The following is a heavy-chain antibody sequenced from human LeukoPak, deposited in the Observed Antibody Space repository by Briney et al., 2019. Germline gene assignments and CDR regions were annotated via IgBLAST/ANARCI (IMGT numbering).Heavy chain of an antibody. Sequence: SETLSLTWTVPDGSISSYYWSWIRQPPGKGLEWIGYIYYSGSTNYNPSLKSRVTISVDTSKKQFSLKLSSVTAADTAVYYCARVGRYGYNLEYFDYWGQGTLVTVAS. CDR1: DGSISSYY. CDR2: IYYSGST. V-gene: IGHV4-59*01. J-gene: IGHJ4*02. CDR3: ARVGRYGYNLEYFDY. D-gene: IGHD5-24*01.